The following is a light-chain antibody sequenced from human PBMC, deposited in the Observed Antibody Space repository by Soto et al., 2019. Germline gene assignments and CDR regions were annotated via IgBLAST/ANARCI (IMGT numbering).Light chain of an antibody. V-gene: IGLV7-46*01. CDR1: TGAVTSGHY. CDR3: LLSYSGAHVV. J-gene: IGLJ2*01. Sequence: QAVVTQEPSLTVSPGGTVTLTGGSSTGAVTSGHYPYWFQQKPGQAPRTLIYDTSNKHYWTPARFSGSLLGGKAALTLSGAQPEDEAEYYCLLSYSGAHVVFGGGTKLTVL. CDR2: DTS.